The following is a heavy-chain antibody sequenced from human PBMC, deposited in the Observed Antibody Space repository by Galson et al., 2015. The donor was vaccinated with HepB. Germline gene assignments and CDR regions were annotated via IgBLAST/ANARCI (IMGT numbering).Heavy chain of an antibody. D-gene: IGHD3-3*01. J-gene: IGHJ4*02. V-gene: IGHV1-2*02. Sequence: SVKVSCKASGYTFTGYYMHWVRQAPGQGLEWMGWINPNSGGTNYAQKFQGRVTMTRDTSISTAYMELSRLRSDDTAVYYCARVLERFLEWPSYYFDYWGQGTLVTVSS. CDR2: INPNSGGT. CDR3: ARVLERFLEWPSYYFDY. CDR1: GYTFTGYY.